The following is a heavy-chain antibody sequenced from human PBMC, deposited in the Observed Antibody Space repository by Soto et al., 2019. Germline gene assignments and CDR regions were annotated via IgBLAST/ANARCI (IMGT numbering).Heavy chain of an antibody. V-gene: IGHV5-51*01. CDR1: GYSFTSYW. J-gene: IGHJ3*02. Sequence: GESLKISCKGSGYSFTSYWIGWVRQMPGKGLEWMGIIYPGDSDTRYSPSFQGQVTISADKSISTAYLQWSSLKASDTAMYYCARGYYYDSSGYLPDAFDIWDQGTMVTVSS. CDR2: IYPGDSDT. D-gene: IGHD3-22*01. CDR3: ARGYYYDSSGYLPDAFDI.